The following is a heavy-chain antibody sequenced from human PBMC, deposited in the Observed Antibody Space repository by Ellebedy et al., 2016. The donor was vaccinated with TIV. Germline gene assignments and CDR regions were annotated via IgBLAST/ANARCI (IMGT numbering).Heavy chain of an antibody. CDR3: TTDGQVYDLLTGYQGGAFHI. D-gene: IGHD3-9*01. Sequence: GESLKISXAVSGFTFNNAWMSWVRQAPGKGLEWVGRIKSKTNGGTPDYAAPVKGRFTISRDDSKNTLFLQMNSLKTEDTAVYYCTTDGQVYDLLTGYQGGAFHIWGQGTMVTVSS. V-gene: IGHV3-15*01. CDR1: GFTFNNAW. CDR2: IKSKTNGGTP. J-gene: IGHJ3*02.